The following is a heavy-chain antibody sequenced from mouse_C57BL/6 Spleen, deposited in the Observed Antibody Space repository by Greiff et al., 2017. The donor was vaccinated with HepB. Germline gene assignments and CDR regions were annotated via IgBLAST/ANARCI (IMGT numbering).Heavy chain of an antibody. Sequence: VQLQQSGAELARPGASVKMSCKASGYTFTSYTMHWVKQRPGQGLEWIGYINPSSGYTKYNQKFKDKATLTADKSSSTAYMQLSSLTSEDSAVYYCARSVITTVDYGYFDVWGTGTTVTVSS. CDR1: GYTFTSYT. CDR2: INPSSGYT. J-gene: IGHJ1*03. D-gene: IGHD1-1*01. V-gene: IGHV1-4*01. CDR3: ARSVITTVDYGYFDV.